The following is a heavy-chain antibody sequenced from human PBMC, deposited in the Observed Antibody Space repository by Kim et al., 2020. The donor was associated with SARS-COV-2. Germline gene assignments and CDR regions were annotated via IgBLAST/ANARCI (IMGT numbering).Heavy chain of an antibody. Sequence: GRFTISRDNAKNALYLKMNSLRAEDTAVYYCARDLTDYGSGSYYKYYFDYWGQGTLVTVSS. J-gene: IGHJ4*02. CDR3: ARDLTDYGSGSYYKYYFDY. V-gene: IGHV3-11*06. D-gene: IGHD3-10*01.